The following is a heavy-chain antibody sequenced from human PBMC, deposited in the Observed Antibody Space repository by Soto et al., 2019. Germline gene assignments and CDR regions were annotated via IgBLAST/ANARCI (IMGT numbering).Heavy chain of an antibody. J-gene: IGHJ4*02. V-gene: IGHV4-39*01. CDR3: ARLGLTGYLPYYFDY. CDR1: VGSISSSSYY. Sequence: SETLSLTCTVSVGSISSSSYYWGWIRQPPGKGLEWIGSIYYSGSTYYNPSLKSRVTISVDTSKNQFSLKLSSVTAADTAVYYCARLGLTGYLPYYFDYWGQGTLVTVS. D-gene: IGHD3-9*01. CDR2: IYYSGST.